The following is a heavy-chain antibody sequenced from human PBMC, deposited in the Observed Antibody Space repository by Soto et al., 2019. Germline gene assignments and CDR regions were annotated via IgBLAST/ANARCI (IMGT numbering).Heavy chain of an antibody. Sequence: EVQLVESGGGLVQPGGSLRLSCAASGFTVSSNYMSWVRQPPGKGLEWVSVIYSDGTTYYADSVKGRFTISRDNSKNTLYLQMNSLRAEETAVYYCAKDRSGSNWGQGTLVTVSS. CDR3: AKDRSGSN. D-gene: IGHD3-10*01. J-gene: IGHJ4*02. CDR1: GFTVSSNY. CDR2: IYSDGTT. V-gene: IGHV3-66*01.